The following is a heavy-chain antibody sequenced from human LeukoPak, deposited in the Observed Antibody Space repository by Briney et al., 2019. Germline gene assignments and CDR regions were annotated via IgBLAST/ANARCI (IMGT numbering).Heavy chain of an antibody. CDR2: IWYNGSNK. CDR1: GFTFSSFG. D-gene: IGHD4-17*01. CDR3: SRGGYGDYNNWFDR. V-gene: IGHV3-33*01. J-gene: IGHJ5*02. Sequence: GGSLRLSCAASGFTFSSFGMHWVRQAPGKGLEWVGDIWYNGSNKYYAESVKGRFTISRNYSKNTLYLQMNILGAEDAAVYYCSRGGYGDYNNWFDRWGQGTLVIVSS.